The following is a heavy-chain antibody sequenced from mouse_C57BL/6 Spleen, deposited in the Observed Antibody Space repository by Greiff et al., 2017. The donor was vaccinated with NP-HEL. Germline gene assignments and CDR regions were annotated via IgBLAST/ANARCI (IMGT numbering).Heavy chain of an antibody. J-gene: IGHJ4*01. CDR2: INPNNGGT. V-gene: IGHV1-26*01. D-gene: IGHD1-1*01. CDR1: GYTFTDYY. Sequence: VQLQQSGPELVKPGASVKISCKASGYTFTDYYMNWVKQSHGKSLEWIGDINPNNGGTSYNQKFKGKATLTVDKSSSTAYMELRSLTSEDSAVYYGGRPYGSDNRWAMEDWGQGISVTVAS. CDR3: GRPYGSDNRWAMED.